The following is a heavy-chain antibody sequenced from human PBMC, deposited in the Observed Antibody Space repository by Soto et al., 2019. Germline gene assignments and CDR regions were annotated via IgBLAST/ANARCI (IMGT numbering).Heavy chain of an antibody. V-gene: IGHV1-3*01. CDR1: GFAFTTYS. CDR3: AREFAAPGTTFDY. Sequence: ASVKVSCKASGFAFTTYSLHWVRQAPGQRLEWMAWINGGNGNTEYSQKFQDRVTITRDTSASTVYTELSSLRSEDTAVYYCAREFAAPGTTFDYWGQGALVTVSS. CDR2: INGGNGNT. J-gene: IGHJ4*02. D-gene: IGHD6-13*01.